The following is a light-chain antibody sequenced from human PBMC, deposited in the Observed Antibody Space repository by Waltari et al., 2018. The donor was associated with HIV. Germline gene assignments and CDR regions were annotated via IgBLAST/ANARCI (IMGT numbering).Light chain of an antibody. V-gene: IGLV2-14*01. Sequence: QSALTQPASVSGSPGQSITISCTGTSSDVGGYNYVSWYQQHPGKAPKLMFYEAINRPAGFSNRFSGSKSGTPASLTISGLQAEDEADYYCSSYTSSSTLVVFGGGTKLTVL. CDR3: SSYTSSSTLVV. CDR1: SSDVGGYNY. J-gene: IGLJ2*01. CDR2: EAI.